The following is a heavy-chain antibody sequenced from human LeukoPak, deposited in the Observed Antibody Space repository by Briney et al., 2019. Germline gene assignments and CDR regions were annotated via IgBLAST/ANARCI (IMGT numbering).Heavy chain of an antibody. J-gene: IGHJ6*03. CDR1: GFTFSDYY. CDR2: ISSSSSTI. V-gene: IGHV3-11*04. CDR3: ARDSRAGYSSRNYYYYYYMDV. D-gene: IGHD6-13*01. Sequence: GRSLRLSCAASGFTFSDYYMSWIRQAPGKGLEWVSYISSSSSTIYYADSVKGRFTISRDNAKNSLYLQMNSLRAEDTAVYYCARDSRAGYSSRNYYYYYYMDVWGKGTTVTVSS.